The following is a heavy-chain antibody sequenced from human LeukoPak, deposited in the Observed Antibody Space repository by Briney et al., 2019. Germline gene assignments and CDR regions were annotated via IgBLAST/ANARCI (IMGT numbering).Heavy chain of an antibody. CDR3: AKGNFWSGYYTGETTHFDY. CDR1: GFTFSSYG. V-gene: IGHV3-30*18. D-gene: IGHD3-3*01. J-gene: IGHJ4*02. CDR2: ISYDGSNK. Sequence: GRSLRLSCAASGFTFSSYGMHWVRQAPGKGLEWVAVISYDGSNKYYADSVKGRFTISRDNSKNTLYLQMNSLRAEDTAVYYCAKGNFWSGYYTGETTHFDYWGQGTLVIVSS.